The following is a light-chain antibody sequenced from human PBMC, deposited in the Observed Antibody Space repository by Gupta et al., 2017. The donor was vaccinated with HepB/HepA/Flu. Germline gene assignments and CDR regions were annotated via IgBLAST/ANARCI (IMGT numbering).Light chain of an antibody. Sequence: LLTQSPATLSLSPGERATLPCRDSQSVSSYLAWYQQKPGQAPRLLIYDASNRATGIPARFSGSGSGTDFTLTISSLEPEDFAVYYCQQRSNWPLTFGGGTKVEIK. V-gene: IGKV3-11*01. CDR1: QSVSSY. J-gene: IGKJ4*01. CDR3: QQRSNWPLT. CDR2: DAS.